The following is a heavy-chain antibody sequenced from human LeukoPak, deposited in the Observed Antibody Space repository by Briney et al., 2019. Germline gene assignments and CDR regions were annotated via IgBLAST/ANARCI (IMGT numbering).Heavy chain of an antibody. CDR1: GFTFSDYW. Sequence: PGGSLRLSCAASGFTFSDYWMTWVRQAPGRGLEWVANIKQDGSERYYVDSVKGRFSIFRDNGKDSLYLQMNSLRAEDTAVYYCAREERITMIVVVAYYFDYWGQGTLVTVSS. D-gene: IGHD3-22*01. V-gene: IGHV3-7*01. CDR3: AREERITMIVVVAYYFDY. CDR2: IKQDGSER. J-gene: IGHJ4*02.